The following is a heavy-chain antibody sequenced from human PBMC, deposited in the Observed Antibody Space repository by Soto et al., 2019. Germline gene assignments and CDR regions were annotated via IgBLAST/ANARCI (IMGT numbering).Heavy chain of an antibody. D-gene: IGHD3-16*02. CDR2: ISYDGSNK. V-gene: IGHV3-30*18. CDR3: AKDDNYDYVWGTYRSLYFDY. Sequence: PGRSPSLSCAASGFHFSSYCMHLVRPAPGKGLRWVAVISYDGSNKYYADSVKGRFTISRDNSKNTLYLQMNSLRAEDTAVYYCAKDDNYDYVWGTYRSLYFDYWGRGTLGTSPQ. CDR1: GFHFSSYC. J-gene: IGHJ4*02.